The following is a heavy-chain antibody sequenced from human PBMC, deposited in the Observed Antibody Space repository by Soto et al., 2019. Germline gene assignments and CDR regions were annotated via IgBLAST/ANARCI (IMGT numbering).Heavy chain of an antibody. D-gene: IGHD2-2*01. V-gene: IGHV3-23*01. CDR3: AKALGYCSGTSSYGSNYYMDV. J-gene: IGHJ6*03. Sequence: EVQLLESGGGLVQPGGSLRLSCTASGFTFSDYAMSWVRQAPGKGLEWVSGIRGSGGGTYYAGSVKGRFTISRDNSKNTLYLQLNSLRAEDTAVYYCAKALGYCSGTSSYGSNYYMDVWGKGTTVTVSS. CDR1: GFTFSDYA. CDR2: IRGSGGGT.